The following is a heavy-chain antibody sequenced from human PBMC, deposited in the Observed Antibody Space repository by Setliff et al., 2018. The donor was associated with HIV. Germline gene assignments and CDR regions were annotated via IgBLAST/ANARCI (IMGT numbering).Heavy chain of an antibody. CDR2: IFYSGIT. J-gene: IGHJ3*02. CDR1: GVSIRSDVYY. CDR3: ARSKTFYDFWGGYYTHGAFKI. V-gene: IGHV4-39*01. Sequence: SETLSLTCTVSGVSIRSDVYYWGWIRQPPGKGLEWIGSIFYSGITYYNPSLKSRVTISVDTSKNQFSLNLTSVTAADTAVYYCARSKTFYDFWGGYYTHGAFKIWGLGTMVTV. D-gene: IGHD3-3*01.